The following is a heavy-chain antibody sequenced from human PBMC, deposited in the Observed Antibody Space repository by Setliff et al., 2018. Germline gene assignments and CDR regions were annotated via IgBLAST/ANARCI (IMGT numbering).Heavy chain of an antibody. J-gene: IGHJ4*02. D-gene: IGHD3-10*01. CDR3: ARGITSVSWTPRY. Sequence: SETLSLTCTVSGGSISDSSWSWIRQPPGKGLEWIGCISSIGNTYYNPSLGSRLTISADTSNNQFSLNLISVTAADTAVYYCARGITSVSWTPRYWGRGTLVTVSS. V-gene: IGHV4-4*08. CDR1: GGSISDSS. CDR2: ISSIGNT.